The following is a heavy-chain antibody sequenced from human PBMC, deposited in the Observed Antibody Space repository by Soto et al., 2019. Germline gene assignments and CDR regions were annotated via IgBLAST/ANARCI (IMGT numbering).Heavy chain of an antibody. J-gene: IGHJ4*02. Sequence: PGGSLRLSCAASGFSFSNYGMHWVRQAPGKGLEWVTFISYDGNNKYYVDSVKGRFTISRDNSKNTLYLQMNSLRADDTAVYCCAKDGDFDWLILDSWGQGALVTVSS. CDR3: AKDGDFDWLILDS. V-gene: IGHV3-30*18. CDR1: GFSFSNYG. CDR2: ISYDGNNK. D-gene: IGHD3-9*01.